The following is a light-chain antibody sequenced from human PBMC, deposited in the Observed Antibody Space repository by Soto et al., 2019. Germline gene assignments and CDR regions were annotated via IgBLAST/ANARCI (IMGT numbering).Light chain of an antibody. CDR3: QQYNSYSWT. J-gene: IGKJ1*01. Sequence: DIQMTQSPSTLSASVGDRVTITCRASQSISSWLAWYQQKPGEAPKLLIYDASSLESGVPSRFSGSGSGTEFTLTISSLQPDDFATYYCQQYNSYSWTFGQGTKVDNK. CDR1: QSISSW. CDR2: DAS. V-gene: IGKV1-5*01.